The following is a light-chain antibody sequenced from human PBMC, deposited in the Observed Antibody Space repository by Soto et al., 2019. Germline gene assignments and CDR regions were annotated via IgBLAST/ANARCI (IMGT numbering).Light chain of an antibody. CDR2: GAS. Sequence: DIQMTQSPSSLSASVGDRVTITCRASQGISNYLAWYQQKPGKVPKLLIYGASTLQSGVPSRFSGSGSGTDFTLTISSLQPEDAATYYCQKYNSALHATFGQGTKVELK. CDR3: QKYNSALHAT. CDR1: QGISNY. J-gene: IGKJ1*01. V-gene: IGKV1-27*01.